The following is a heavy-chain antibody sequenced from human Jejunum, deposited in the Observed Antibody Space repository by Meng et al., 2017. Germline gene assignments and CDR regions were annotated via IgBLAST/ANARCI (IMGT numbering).Heavy chain of an antibody. D-gene: IGHD7-27*01. Sequence: GESLKISCAASGFTFSTYWMHWVRQVPGKGLVWVSRISGDGISITYAGSVKGRFTISRDNAKNTLYLQMNSLRADDTAVYYYTRGKGLGNVHGYFDDWGQGTLVTVSS. V-gene: IGHV3-74*01. CDR3: TRGKGLGNVHGYFDD. CDR1: GFTFSTYW. J-gene: IGHJ4*02. CDR2: ISGDGISI.